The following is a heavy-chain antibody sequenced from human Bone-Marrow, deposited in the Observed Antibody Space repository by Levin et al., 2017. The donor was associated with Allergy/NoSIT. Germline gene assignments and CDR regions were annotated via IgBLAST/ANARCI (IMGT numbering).Heavy chain of an antibody. Sequence: LSLTCEGSGFIFSDAPLHWVRQAPGKGLEWVSFISNNGSHKFYADSVKGRFTVSRDNSKRTLYLEMRSLKTEDTAVYYCAPGIDYWGRGTLVVVSP. J-gene: IGHJ4*02. CDR1: GFIFSDAP. V-gene: IGHV3-30*04. CDR2: ISNNGSHK. CDR3: APGIDY.